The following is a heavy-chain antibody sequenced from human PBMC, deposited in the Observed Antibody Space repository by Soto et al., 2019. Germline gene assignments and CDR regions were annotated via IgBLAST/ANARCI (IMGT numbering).Heavy chain of an antibody. CDR2: INAGNGNT. Sequence: GASVKVSCKASGYTFTSYAMHWVRQAPGQRLEWMGWINAGNGNTKYSQKFQGRVTITRDTSASTAYMELSSLRSEDTAVYYCARWAIRSHTFDYWGQGTLVTVS. CDR1: GYTFTSYA. D-gene: IGHD4-17*01. CDR3: ARWAIRSHTFDY. V-gene: IGHV1-3*01. J-gene: IGHJ4*02.